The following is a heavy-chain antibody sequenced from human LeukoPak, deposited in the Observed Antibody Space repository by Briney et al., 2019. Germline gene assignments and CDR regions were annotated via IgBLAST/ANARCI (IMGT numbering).Heavy chain of an antibody. CDR2: INPNSGGT. CDR1: GYTFTGYY. J-gene: IGHJ4*02. CDR3: ARVQSQRYYDILTGYY. D-gene: IGHD3-9*01. V-gene: IGHV1-2*02. Sequence: ASVKVSCKASGYTFTGYYMHWVRQAPGQGLEWVGWINPNSGGTNYAQKFQGRVTMTRDTSISTAYMELSRLRSDDTAVYYCARVQSQRYYDILTGYYWGQGTLVTVST.